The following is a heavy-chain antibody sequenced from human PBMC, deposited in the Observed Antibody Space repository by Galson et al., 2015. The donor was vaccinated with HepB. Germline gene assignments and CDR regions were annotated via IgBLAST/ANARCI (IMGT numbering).Heavy chain of an antibody. Sequence: SVTVSCKASGSTFTAYFVHWVRQAPGQGLEWMGRINPNSGVTHYAQKFQGRVTMTRDTSISSAYMELSRLGSDDTAVYYCARDVIGDGYLTFDYWGQGALVIVSS. CDR3: ARDVIGDGYLTFDY. V-gene: IGHV1-2*06. CDR1: GSTFTAYF. CDR2: INPNSGVT. J-gene: IGHJ4*02. D-gene: IGHD5-24*01.